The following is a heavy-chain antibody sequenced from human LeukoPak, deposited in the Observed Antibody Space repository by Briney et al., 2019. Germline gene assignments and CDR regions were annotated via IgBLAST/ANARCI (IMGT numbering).Heavy chain of an antibody. CDR3: ARAAFDWFDP. CDR1: GGSFGGYY. Sequence: SETLSLTCAVYGGSFGGYYWSWIRQPPGKGLEWIGEINHSGSTNYNPSLKSRVTISVDTSKNQFSLKLSSVTAADTAVYYCARAAFDWFDPWGQGTLVTVSS. V-gene: IGHV4-34*01. J-gene: IGHJ5*02. CDR2: INHSGST.